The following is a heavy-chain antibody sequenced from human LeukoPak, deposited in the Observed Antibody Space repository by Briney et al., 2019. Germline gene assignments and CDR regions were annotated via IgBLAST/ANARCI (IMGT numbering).Heavy chain of an antibody. CDR2: ISYDGSNK. CDR3: ARDPAAGIAAAGAFDI. V-gene: IGHV3-30*04. Sequence: GGSLRLSCAASGFTFSSYAMHWVRQAPGKGLEWVAVISYDGSNKYYADSVKGRFTISRDNSKNTLYLQMNSLRAEDTAVYYCARDPAAGIAAAGAFDIWGQGTMVTVSS. D-gene: IGHD6-13*01. CDR1: GFTFSSYA. J-gene: IGHJ3*02.